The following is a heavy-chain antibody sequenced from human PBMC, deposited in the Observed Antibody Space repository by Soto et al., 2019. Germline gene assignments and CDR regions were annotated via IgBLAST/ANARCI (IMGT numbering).Heavy chain of an antibody. J-gene: IGHJ4*02. Sequence: QVQLVQSGAEVKKPGASVKVSCKASGYTFTSYAMHWVRQAPGQRLEWMGWINAGNGNTKYSQKFQGRVTITRDTSASTAYMELSSLRSEDTAVYYCARGPGGPDGPGDYWGQGTLVSVSS. D-gene: IGHD2-15*01. CDR2: INAGNGNT. V-gene: IGHV1-3*01. CDR1: GYTFTSYA. CDR3: ARGPGGPDGPGDY.